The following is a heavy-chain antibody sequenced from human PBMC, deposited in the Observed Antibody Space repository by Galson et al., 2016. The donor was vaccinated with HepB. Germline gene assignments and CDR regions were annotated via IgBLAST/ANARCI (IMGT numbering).Heavy chain of an antibody. V-gene: IGHV6-1*01. CDR3: ARSYLLGRGFSS. CDR1: GDSVSSNSAG. Sequence: CAISGDSVSSNSAGWNWIRQSPSRGLEWLGRTFYRSNWQNDYAESVRSRITINPDTAKNQFSLQLNSVTPEDTAIYYCARSYLLGRGFSSWGQGTLVTVSS. J-gene: IGHJ4*02. CDR2: TFYRSNWQN. D-gene: IGHD7-27*01.